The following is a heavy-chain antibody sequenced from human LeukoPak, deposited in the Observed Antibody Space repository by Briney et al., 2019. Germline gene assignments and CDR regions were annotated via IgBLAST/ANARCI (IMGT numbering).Heavy chain of an antibody. CDR3: ARGRSSGWSQAIDY. CDR1: GFTFSSYA. V-gene: IGHV3-23*01. J-gene: IGHJ4*02. Sequence: GGSLRLSCAASGFTFSSYAMSWVRQAPGKGLEWVSAISGSGGSTYYADSVKGRFTISRDNTKNSLYLQMNSLRAEDTAVYYCARGRSSGWSQAIDYWGQETLVTVSS. CDR2: ISGSGGST. D-gene: IGHD6-19*01.